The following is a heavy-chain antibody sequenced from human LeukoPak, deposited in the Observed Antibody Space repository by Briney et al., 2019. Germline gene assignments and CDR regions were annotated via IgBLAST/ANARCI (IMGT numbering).Heavy chain of an antibody. CDR1: GFNVRSNY. D-gene: IGHD1-26*01. Sequence: GGSLRLSCAVSGFNVRSNYMSWVRQAPGKGLEWVSAIYSGGTTYYADSVKGRFTISRDNSKNMLYLQMSSLRVEDTAVYYCARDHTPWDPFDYWGQGTLVTVSS. CDR2: IYSGGTT. CDR3: ARDHTPWDPFDY. J-gene: IGHJ4*02. V-gene: IGHV3-66*02.